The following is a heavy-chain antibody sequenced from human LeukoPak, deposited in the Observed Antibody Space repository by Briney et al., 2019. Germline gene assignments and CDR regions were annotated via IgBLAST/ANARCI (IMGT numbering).Heavy chain of an antibody. Sequence: PGGSLRLSCAASGFTFSSYGMHWVRQAPGKGLEWVAFIRYDGSNKYYADSVKGRFTISRDNSKNTLYLQMYSLRAEDTAVYYCAKDTFYDSSGYPDYWGQGTLVTVSS. CDR1: GFTFSSYG. CDR3: AKDTFYDSSGYPDY. D-gene: IGHD3-22*01. J-gene: IGHJ4*02. CDR2: IRYDGSNK. V-gene: IGHV3-30*02.